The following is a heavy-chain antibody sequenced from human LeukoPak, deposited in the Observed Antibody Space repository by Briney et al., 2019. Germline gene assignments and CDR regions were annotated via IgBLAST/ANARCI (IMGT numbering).Heavy chain of an antibody. J-gene: IGHJ5*02. CDR1: EFSFSKYW. CDR2: INNDGSRT. V-gene: IGHV3-74*01. D-gene: IGHD2-15*01. CDR3: VRETDCTGGSCYLSRWLDP. Sequence: GGSLRLSCVASEFSFSKYWMHWVRQARGKGLVSVSRINNDGSRTTYADSVKGRFTISRDNAKNTVYLQMNNLRDEDTAVYYCVRETDCTGGSCYLSRWLDPWGQGTLVTVSS.